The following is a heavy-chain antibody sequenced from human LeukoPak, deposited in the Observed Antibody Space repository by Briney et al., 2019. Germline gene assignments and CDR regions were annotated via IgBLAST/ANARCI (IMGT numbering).Heavy chain of an antibody. CDR1: GFTFSSYA. CDR3: VRDRPSNYYDSSVDAFDI. Sequence: PGGSLRLSCAASGFTFSSYAMSWVRQAPGKGLEWVAAISNSGGDTFYSDSGKGRFTIARDNAKKMLYLQMNSLRAEDTAVYYCVRDRPSNYYDSSVDAFDIWGRGTMVTVSS. D-gene: IGHD3-22*01. CDR2: ISNSGGDT. J-gene: IGHJ3*02. V-gene: IGHV3-23*01.